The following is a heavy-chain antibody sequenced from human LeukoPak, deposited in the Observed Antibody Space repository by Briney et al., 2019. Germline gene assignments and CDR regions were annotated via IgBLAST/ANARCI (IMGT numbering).Heavy chain of an antibody. V-gene: IGHV3-21*04. J-gene: IGHJ4*02. CDR2: IGSISDYV. Sequence: TGGSLRLSCAASGFTFNTYTMNWVRQTPGKGLEWVSSIGSISDYVSYADSVKGRFTISRDNSKNTLYLQMNSLTAEDTAVYYCARDSSRSLNYFDSWGQGTLVTVSS. CDR3: ARDSSRSLNYFDS. CDR1: GFTFNTYT.